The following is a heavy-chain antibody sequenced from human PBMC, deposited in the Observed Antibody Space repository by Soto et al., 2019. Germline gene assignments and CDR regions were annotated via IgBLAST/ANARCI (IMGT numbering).Heavy chain of an antibody. CDR3: AKDLYCSNTSCSSGMDV. CDR2: ISGSGCST. D-gene: IGHD2-2*01. V-gene: IGHV3-23*01. J-gene: IGHJ6*02. Sequence: GGSLRLSCVDSGFSMYDYGMSWVRQSPGKGLEWVSAISGSGCSTYYADSVKGRFTISRDNSKNTLYLRMNSLRTEGTAVYYCAKDLYCSNTSCSSGMDVWGQGPTVTVSS. CDR1: GFSMYDYG.